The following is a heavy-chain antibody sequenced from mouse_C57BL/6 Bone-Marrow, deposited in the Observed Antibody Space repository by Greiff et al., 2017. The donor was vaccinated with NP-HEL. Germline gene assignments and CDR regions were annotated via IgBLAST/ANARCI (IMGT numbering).Heavy chain of an antibody. V-gene: IGHV1-81*01. CDR1: GYTFTSYG. J-gene: IGHJ3*01. CDR2: IYPRSGNT. Sequence: QVQLQQSGAELARPGASVKLSCKASGYTFTSYGISWVKQRTGQGLEWIGEIYPRSGNTYYNEKFKSKATLTVDKSSSTAYMQLSSLTSEDSAVYYCARRDYYYGSSYVAYWGQGTLVTVSA. CDR3: ARRDYYYGSSYVAY. D-gene: IGHD1-1*01.